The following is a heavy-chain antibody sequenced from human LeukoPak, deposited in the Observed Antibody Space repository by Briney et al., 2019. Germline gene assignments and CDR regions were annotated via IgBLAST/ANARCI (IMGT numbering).Heavy chain of an antibody. V-gene: IGHV3-23*01. CDR3: AKDLPDYGDYVEGY. J-gene: IGHJ4*02. Sequence: GVSLRLSCAASGFTFSSFAMSWVRQAPGKGLEWVSTISGSGGSTNYADSVKGRFTFSRDNSKSTLYLQMNSLRAEDTAVYYCAKDLPDYGDYVEGYWGQGTLVTVSS. CDR2: ISGSGGST. CDR1: GFTFSSFA. D-gene: IGHD4-17*01.